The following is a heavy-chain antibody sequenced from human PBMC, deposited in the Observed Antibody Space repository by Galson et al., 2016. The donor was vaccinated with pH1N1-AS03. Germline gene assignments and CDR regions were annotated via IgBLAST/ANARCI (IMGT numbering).Heavy chain of an antibody. Sequence: ATLSLTCTVSGGSISSRDHYWVWIRQTPGKGLEWIGHIYYSGNSYYNPSLKSRVNFSVDTSKNQFSLKLASVTAADTAVYYCATALRTPLPNWGQGTLVTVSS. CDR2: IYYSGNS. J-gene: IGHJ4*02. CDR1: GGSISSRDHY. CDR3: ATALRTPLPN. D-gene: IGHD1-14*01. V-gene: IGHV4-39*01.